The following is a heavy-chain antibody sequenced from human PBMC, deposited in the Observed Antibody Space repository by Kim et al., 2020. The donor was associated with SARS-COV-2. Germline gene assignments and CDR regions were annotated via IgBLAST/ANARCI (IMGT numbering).Heavy chain of an antibody. CDR2: INPSGGST. CDR1: GYTFTSYY. Sequence: ASVKVSCKASGYTFTSYYMHWVRQAPGQGLEWMGIINPSGGSTSYAQKFQGRVTMTRDTSTSTVYMELSSLRSEDTAVYYCARGVGGFGVVITGHPYYYYGMDVWGQGTTVTVSS. V-gene: IGHV1-46*01. CDR3: ARGVGGFGVVITGHPYYYYGMDV. J-gene: IGHJ6*02. D-gene: IGHD3-3*01.